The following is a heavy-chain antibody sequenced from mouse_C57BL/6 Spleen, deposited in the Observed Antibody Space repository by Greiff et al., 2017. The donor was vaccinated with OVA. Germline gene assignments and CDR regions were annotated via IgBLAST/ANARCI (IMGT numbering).Heavy chain of an antibody. CDR1: GYTFTSYW. CDR2: IDPSDSET. J-gene: IGHJ1*03. Sequence: QVQLQQPGAELVRPGSSVKLSCKASGYTFTSYWMHWVKQRPIQGLEWIGNIDPSDSETHYNQKFKDKATLTVDKSSSTAYMQLSSLTSEDSAVYYCARSGSTMITTRYFDVWGTGTTVTVSS. D-gene: IGHD2-4*01. V-gene: IGHV1-52*01. CDR3: ARSGSTMITTRYFDV.